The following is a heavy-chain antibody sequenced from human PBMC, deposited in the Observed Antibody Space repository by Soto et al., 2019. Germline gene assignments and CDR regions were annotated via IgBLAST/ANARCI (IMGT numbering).Heavy chain of an antibody. V-gene: IGHV4-30-4*01. J-gene: IGHJ4*02. D-gene: IGHD4-17*01. CDR2: ISYSGTT. CDR3: ATMGTPVTGLYYFDY. CDR1: GGSISSGNYY. Sequence: SETLSLTCTVSGGSISSGNYYWSWIRQPPGKGLEWIGFISYSGTTHYSASLRSRVSISVGTSKNQFSLDLSSVTAADTAVYYCATMGTPVTGLYYFDYWGQGTLVTVS.